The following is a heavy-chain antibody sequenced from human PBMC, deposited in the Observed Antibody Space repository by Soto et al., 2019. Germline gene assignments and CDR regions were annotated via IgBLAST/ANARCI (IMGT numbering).Heavy chain of an antibody. CDR2: ISWNRGSI. Sequence: EVQLVESGGGLVQPGRSLRLSCAASGFTFDDYAMHWVRQAPGKGLEWVSGISWNRGSIGYADSVKGRFTISRDNAKNSLYLQMNSLRAEDTALYYCAKNMGRGDYVWYFDLWGRGTLVTVSS. V-gene: IGHV3-9*01. CDR3: AKNMGRGDYVWYFDL. J-gene: IGHJ2*01. D-gene: IGHD4-17*01. CDR1: GFTFDDYA.